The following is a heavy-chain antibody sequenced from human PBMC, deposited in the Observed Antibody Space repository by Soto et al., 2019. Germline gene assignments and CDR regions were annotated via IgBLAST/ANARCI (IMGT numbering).Heavy chain of an antibody. CDR1: GFTFSNYG. V-gene: IGHV3-30*18. J-gene: IGHJ6*02. CDR3: AKDREAYCGGDCSNYNYYGMDV. Sequence: VQLVESGGGVVQPGRSLRLSCAASGFTFSNYGMHWVRQAPGKGLEWVAVTSYGGSNKYYADSVKGRFTISRDNSKNTLNMQMTSLRAEDTAVFYCAKDREAYCGGDCSNYNYYGMDVWGQGTTVTVSS. D-gene: IGHD2-21*02. CDR2: TSYGGSNK.